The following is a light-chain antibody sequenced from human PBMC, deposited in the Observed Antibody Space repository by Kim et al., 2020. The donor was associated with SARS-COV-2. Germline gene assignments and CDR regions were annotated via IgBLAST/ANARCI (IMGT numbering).Light chain of an antibody. CDR1: QSASSSY. CDR3: LQYGSSPGT. CDR2: GAS. Sequence: LSPGERATLSCRASQSASSSYLAWYQQKPGQAPRLLIYGASSRATGIPDRFSGSGSGTDFTLTISRLEPEDFAVYYCLQYGSSPGTFGQGTKLEIK. V-gene: IGKV3-20*01. J-gene: IGKJ1*01.